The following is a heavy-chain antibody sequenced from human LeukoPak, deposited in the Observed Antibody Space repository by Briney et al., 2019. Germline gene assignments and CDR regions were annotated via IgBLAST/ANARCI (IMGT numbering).Heavy chain of an antibody. J-gene: IGHJ4*02. V-gene: IGHV4-34*01. Sequence: SETLSLTCAVYGGSFSGYYWSWIRQPPGKGLEWIGEINHSGSTNYNPSLKSRVTISVDTSKNQFSLKLSSVTAADTAVYYCARHERVVVPAAIPNYFDYWGQGTLVTVSS. D-gene: IGHD2-2*02. CDR3: ARHERVVVPAAIPNYFDY. CDR1: GGSFSGYY. CDR2: INHSGST.